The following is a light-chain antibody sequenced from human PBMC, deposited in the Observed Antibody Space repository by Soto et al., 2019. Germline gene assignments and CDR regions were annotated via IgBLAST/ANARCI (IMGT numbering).Light chain of an antibody. CDR1: QSVSSSS. CDR2: GAS. J-gene: IGKJ2*01. V-gene: IGKV3-20*01. Sequence: EIVLTQSPGTLSLSPGERATLSCRASQSVSSSSLAWYQQKPGQAPRLLIYGASSRATGIPDRFSGSGSGTDFTLTISRLEPEDFEVYYCQQYGSSPPMYTFGQGIKLEIK. CDR3: QQYGSSPPMYT.